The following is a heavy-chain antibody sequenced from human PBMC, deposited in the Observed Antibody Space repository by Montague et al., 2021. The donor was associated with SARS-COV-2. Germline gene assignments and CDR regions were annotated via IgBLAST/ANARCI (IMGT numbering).Heavy chain of an antibody. Sequence: SDTLSLTCSFSGGSISTGSYYWGWIRQPPRKGLEWIGSIYYSGDTYYNPSLKSRVTISVDTSKNQFSLRLSSVTAADTAVYYCVRGGDYTYYGRVDYWGQGTLVIVSS. CDR2: IYYSGDT. D-gene: IGHD4-11*01. CDR1: GGSISTGSYY. V-gene: IGHV4-39*01. CDR3: VRGGDYTYYGRVDY. J-gene: IGHJ4*02.